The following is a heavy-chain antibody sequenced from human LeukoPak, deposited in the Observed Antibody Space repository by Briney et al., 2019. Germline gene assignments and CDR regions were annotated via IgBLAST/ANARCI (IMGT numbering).Heavy chain of an antibody. D-gene: IGHD1-26*01. CDR1: GFTFSSYG. V-gene: IGHV3-30*18. CDR3: AKDGPTNRIVGASTYYYYGMDV. Sequence: PGRSLRLSCAASGFTFSSYGMHWVRQAPGKGLEWVAVISYDGSNKYYADSVKGRFTISRDNSKNTLYPQMNSLRAEDTAVYYCAKDGPTNRIVGASTYYYYGMDVWGQGTTVTVSS. J-gene: IGHJ6*02. CDR2: ISYDGSNK.